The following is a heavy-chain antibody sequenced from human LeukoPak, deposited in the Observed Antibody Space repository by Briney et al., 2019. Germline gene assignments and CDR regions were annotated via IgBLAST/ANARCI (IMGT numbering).Heavy chain of an antibody. CDR1: GFTFSSYG. D-gene: IGHD6-19*01. J-gene: IGHJ4*02. CDR2: IWYDGSNK. CDR3: AKDQGIAVAGHHFDY. Sequence: GGSLRLSCAASGFTFSSYGMHWVRQAPGKGLEWVAVIWYDGSNKYYADSVKGRFTISRDSSKNTLYLQMNSLRAEDTAVYYCAKDQGIAVAGHHFDYWGQGTLVTVSS. V-gene: IGHV3-33*06.